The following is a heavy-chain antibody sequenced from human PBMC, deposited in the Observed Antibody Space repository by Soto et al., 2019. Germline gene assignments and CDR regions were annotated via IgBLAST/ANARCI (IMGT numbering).Heavy chain of an antibody. CDR3: ATENRNKDIVVDI. CDR2: ISSSGSTI. D-gene: IGHD2-15*01. V-gene: IGHV3-11*01. J-gene: IGHJ3*02. Sequence: GGSLRLSCAASGFTFSDYYMSWIRQAPGKGLEWVSYISSSGSTIYYADSVKGRFTISRDNAKNSLYLQMNSLRAEDTAVYYCATENRNKDIVVDIWGQGTMVTVSS. CDR1: GFTFSDYY.